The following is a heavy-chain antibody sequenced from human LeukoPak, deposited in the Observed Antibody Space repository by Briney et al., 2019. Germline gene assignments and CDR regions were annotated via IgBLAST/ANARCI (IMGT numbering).Heavy chain of an antibody. D-gene: IGHD6-25*01. V-gene: IGHV1-46*01. CDR3: AREPQSSGSFDY. J-gene: IGHJ4*02. CDR2: ISPSGDRT. Sequence: ASVKVSCKGFGYTITNYCLHWVRQAPGQGLEWMGVISPSGDRTSYAQRFQGRVTLIRDTSTATGYMEVSGLRSEDTAIYYCAREPQSSGSFDYWGQGTLVTVSS. CDR1: GYTITNYC.